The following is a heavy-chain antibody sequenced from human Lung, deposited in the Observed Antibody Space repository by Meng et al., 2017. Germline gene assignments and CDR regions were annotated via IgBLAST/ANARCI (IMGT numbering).Heavy chain of an antibody. J-gene: IGHJ4*02. CDR2: ISPYNGYT. D-gene: IGHD2-15*01. V-gene: IGHV1-18*01. Sequence: QVTLMQSGAEVKKPGASVKVHCKASGYTFTTYGISWVRQAPGQGLEWMGWISPYNGYTSSIQKFQGRVTMTTDTSTSTAYMELMSLGSDDTAVYYCAILSHCTGGTCYPYDYWGQGTLVTVSS. CDR1: GYTFTTYG. CDR3: AILSHCTGGTCYPYDY.